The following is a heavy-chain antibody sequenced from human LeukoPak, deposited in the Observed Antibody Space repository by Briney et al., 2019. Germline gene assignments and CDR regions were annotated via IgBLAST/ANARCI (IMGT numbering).Heavy chain of an antibody. CDR1: GFTFDDYG. D-gene: IGHD6-13*01. Sequence: GGSLRLSCAASGFTFDDYGMSWVRQAPGKGLEWVSGINWNGGSTGYADSVRGRFTISRDNAKDSLYLQMNSLRAEDTALYYCARAVGGSSLGSWGQGTLVTVSS. CDR2: INWNGGST. J-gene: IGHJ5*02. CDR3: ARAVGGSSLGS. V-gene: IGHV3-20*04.